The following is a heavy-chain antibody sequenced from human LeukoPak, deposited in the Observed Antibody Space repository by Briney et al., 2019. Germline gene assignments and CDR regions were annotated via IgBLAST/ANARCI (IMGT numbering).Heavy chain of an antibody. CDR2: IDPSDSYT. V-gene: IGHV5-10-1*01. Sequence: PGGSLRLSCKGSGYSFTNYWISWVRHMPRKGLEWMGRIDPSDSYTNYSPSFQGHVTISADKSISTAYLQWSSLKASDTAMYYCAKHYGDYVAHFDYWGQGTLVTVSS. D-gene: IGHD4-17*01. CDR1: GYSFTNYW. J-gene: IGHJ4*02. CDR3: AKHYGDYVAHFDY.